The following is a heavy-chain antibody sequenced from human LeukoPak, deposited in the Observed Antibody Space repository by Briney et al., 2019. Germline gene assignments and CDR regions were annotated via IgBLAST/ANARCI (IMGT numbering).Heavy chain of an antibody. CDR2: IYSAGNT. Sequence: GSLRLSCVASGFTVSSNYMSWVRQAPGKGLGWVSVIYSAGNTYYADSVKGRFTISRHNSENTLYLHMNSLRVEDTAVYFCARGGTPGYSSGRIDYWGQGTLVTVSS. D-gene: IGHD6-19*01. CDR3: ARGGTPGYSSGRIDY. J-gene: IGHJ4*02. CDR1: GFTVSSNY. V-gene: IGHV3-53*04.